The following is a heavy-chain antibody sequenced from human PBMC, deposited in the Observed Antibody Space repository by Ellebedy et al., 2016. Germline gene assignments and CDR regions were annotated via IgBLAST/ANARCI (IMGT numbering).Heavy chain of an antibody. V-gene: IGHV4-59*12. CDR1: GGSISSYY. J-gene: IGHJ5*02. CDR3: AVGGST. D-gene: IGHD2-2*01. CDR2: IYYSGST. Sequence: SETLSLXXAVSGGSISSYYWSWIRQPPGKGLEWIGYIYYSGSTKYNPSLKSRVTISVNTSKNQFSLKLSSVTAADTAVYYCAVGGSTWGQGTLVTVSS.